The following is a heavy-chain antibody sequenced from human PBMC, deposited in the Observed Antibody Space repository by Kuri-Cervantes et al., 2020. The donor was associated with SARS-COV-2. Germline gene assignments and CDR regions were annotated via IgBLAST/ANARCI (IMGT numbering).Heavy chain of an antibody. CDR2: INQSGAT. Sequence: SETLSLTCTINGGSFSGYFWTWIRQPPGKGLEWIGEINQSGATNYNPSLKSRVTVSRDMSKNQFSLKLDSVTAADTAVYYCARLRVPVNWDYYYYGMDVWGQGTTVTVSS. V-gene: IGHV4-34*01. CDR1: GGSFSGYF. CDR3: ARLRVPVNWDYYYYGMDV. J-gene: IGHJ6*02. D-gene: IGHD1-1*01.